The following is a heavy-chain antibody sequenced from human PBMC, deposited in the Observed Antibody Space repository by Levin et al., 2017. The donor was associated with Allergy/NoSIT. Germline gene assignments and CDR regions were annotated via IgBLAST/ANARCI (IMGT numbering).Heavy chain of an antibody. Sequence: GGSLRLSCAASGFTFSSYAMSWVRQAPGKGLDWVSVINDNGGNTYYADSVKGRFTISRDNSKNTLYRQMKRLKAEETAVYYCGKGGRLKVSDYWGQGTLVTVSS. CDR2: INDNGGNT. D-gene: IGHD2-15*01. CDR3: GKGGRLKVSDY. J-gene: IGHJ4*02. V-gene: IGHV3-23*01. CDR1: GFTFSSYA.